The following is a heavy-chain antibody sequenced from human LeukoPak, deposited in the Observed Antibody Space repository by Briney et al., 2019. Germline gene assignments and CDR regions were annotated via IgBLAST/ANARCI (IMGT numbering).Heavy chain of an antibody. CDR2: IYYSGST. CDR1: GGSISSGGYY. D-gene: IGHD3-10*01. CDR3: ARADYYGSGSYYNVPSWFDP. V-gene: IGHV4-31*03. J-gene: IGHJ5*02. Sequence: SETLSLTCTVSGGSISSGGYYWSWIRQHPGKGLEWLGYIYYSGSTYYNPSLKSRVTISVDTSKNQFSLKLSSVTAADTAVYYCARADYYGSGSYYNVPSWFDPWGQGTLVTVSS.